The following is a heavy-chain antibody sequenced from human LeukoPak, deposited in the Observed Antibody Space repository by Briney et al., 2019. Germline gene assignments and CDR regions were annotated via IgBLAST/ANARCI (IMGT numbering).Heavy chain of an antibody. CDR2: ITGSSSII. D-gene: IGHD6-13*01. CDR1: GFTFSTYE. Sequence: GGSLRLSCAASGFTFSTYEMNWVRQAPGKGLEWIAYITGSSSIIYYADSVKGRFTISRDNAKNSLCLQMNSLRAEDSALYYCVAASYSSTWYLDSWGQGALVIVSS. J-gene: IGHJ4*02. V-gene: IGHV3-48*03. CDR3: VAASYSSTWYLDS.